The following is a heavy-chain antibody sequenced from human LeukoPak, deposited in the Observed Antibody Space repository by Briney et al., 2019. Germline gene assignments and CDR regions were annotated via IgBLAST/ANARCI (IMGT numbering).Heavy chain of an antibody. J-gene: IGHJ5*02. CDR1: GYTFTSYG. D-gene: IGHD6-13*01. CDR3: ARVYGSSWYSEYDNWFDP. V-gene: IGHV1-18*04. Sequence: ASVTVSCKASGYTFTSYGISWVRQAPGQGVEWMGWISAYNGNTNYAQKLQGRVTMTTDTSTSTAYMELRSLRSDDTAVYYCARVYGSSWYSEYDNWFDPWGQGTLVTVSS. CDR2: ISAYNGNT.